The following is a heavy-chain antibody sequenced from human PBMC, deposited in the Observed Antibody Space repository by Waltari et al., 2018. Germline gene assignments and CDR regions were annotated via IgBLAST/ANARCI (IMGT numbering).Heavy chain of an antibody. Sequence: EVQLVESGGGLVQPGGSLRLSCAASGFTFSSYDLHWVRQATGKGLEWVSAIGTAGDTYYPGSVKGRFTISRENAKNSLYLQMNSLRAGDTAVYYCARAGGPRYFDLWGRGTLVTVSS. D-gene: IGHD2-15*01. J-gene: IGHJ2*01. V-gene: IGHV3-13*01. CDR2: IGTAGDT. CDR1: GFTFSSYD. CDR3: ARAGGPRYFDL.